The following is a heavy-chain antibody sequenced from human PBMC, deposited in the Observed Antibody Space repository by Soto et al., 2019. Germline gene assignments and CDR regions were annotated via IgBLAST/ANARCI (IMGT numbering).Heavy chain of an antibody. V-gene: IGHV3-9*01. CDR3: AKDSCSGGSCHSRNWYFDL. CDR1: GFTFDDYA. CDR2: ISWNSGSI. D-gene: IGHD2-15*01. Sequence: EVQLVESGGGLVQPGRSLRLSCAASGFTFDDYAMHWVRQAPGKGLEWVSGISWNSGSIGYADSVKGRFTISRDNAKNYLYLQMNSLRAEDTALYYCAKDSCSGGSCHSRNWYFDLWGRGTLVTVSS. J-gene: IGHJ2*01.